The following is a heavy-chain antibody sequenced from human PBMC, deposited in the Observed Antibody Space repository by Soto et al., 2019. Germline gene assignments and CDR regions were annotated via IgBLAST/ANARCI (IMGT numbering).Heavy chain of an antibody. V-gene: IGHV3-7*03. CDR1: GITISPYW. CDR3: VTGDHADY. J-gene: IGHJ4*02. Sequence: PGGSLRLSCAASGITISPYWMGWFRQAPGRGLEWVATIKRDGTEKYYMDSLKGRFTISRDNAISSLYLQMSSLRAEDTAVYFCVTGDHADYWGQGTLVTVSS. D-gene: IGHD3-10*01. CDR2: IKRDGTEK.